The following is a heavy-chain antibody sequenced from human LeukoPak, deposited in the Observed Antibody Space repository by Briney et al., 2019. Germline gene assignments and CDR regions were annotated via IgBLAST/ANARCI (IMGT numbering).Heavy chain of an antibody. CDR2: IRYDGSNK. J-gene: IGHJ4*02. Sequence: PGGSLRLSCAASGFTFSSYGMHWVRQAPGKGLEWVAFIRYDGSNKYYADSVKGRFTISRDNSKNTLYLQMNSLRAEDTAVYYCAKVGGYSYGTQLGYWDYWGQGTLVTVSS. CDR1: GFTFSSYG. CDR3: AKVGGYSYGTQLGYWDY. V-gene: IGHV3-30*02. D-gene: IGHD5-18*01.